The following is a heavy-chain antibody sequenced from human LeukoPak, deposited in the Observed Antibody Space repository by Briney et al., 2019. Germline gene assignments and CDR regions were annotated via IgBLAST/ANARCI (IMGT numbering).Heavy chain of an antibody. CDR3: ARGRAKWASDAFDI. CDR1: GFTFTDYY. Sequence: ASVKVSCKASGFTFTDYYIHWVRQAPGQGLEWMGWINPSSGGTNYAQKFQGRVTITRDSSISTSYMELSRLTSADTAVYYCARGRAKWASDAFDIWGQGTMVTVSS. J-gene: IGHJ3*02. D-gene: IGHD1-26*01. CDR2: INPSSGGT. V-gene: IGHV1-2*02.